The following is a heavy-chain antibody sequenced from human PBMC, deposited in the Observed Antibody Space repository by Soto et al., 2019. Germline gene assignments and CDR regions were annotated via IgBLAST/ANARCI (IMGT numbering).Heavy chain of an antibody. D-gene: IGHD1-1*01. Sequence: GGSLRLSCAASGFTFSNAWMSWVRQAPGKGLEWVGCIKSKTDGGTTDYAAPVKGRFTISRDDSKNTLYLQMNSLKTEDTAVYYCTTDGAGTLVLDISGQGTMLTVSS. J-gene: IGHJ3*02. CDR2: IKSKTDGGTT. V-gene: IGHV3-15*01. CDR3: TTDGAGTLVLDI. CDR1: GFTFSNAW.